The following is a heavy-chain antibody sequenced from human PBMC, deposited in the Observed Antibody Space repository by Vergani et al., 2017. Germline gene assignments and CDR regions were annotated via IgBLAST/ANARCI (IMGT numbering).Heavy chain of an antibody. V-gene: IGHV1-8*01. J-gene: IGHJ4*02. CDR3: ARGSGDNDY. D-gene: IGHD7-27*01. CDR2: MNPNSGTT. CDR1: GYSFSSYD. Sequence: QVQLVQSGAEVKKPGASVKVSCRASGYSFSSYDISWVRQATGQGLEWMGWMNPNSGTTGYAQKFQGRVTMTRNTSINTAYMELSRLSFEDAAVYYCARGSGDNDYWGQGTLVTVSS.